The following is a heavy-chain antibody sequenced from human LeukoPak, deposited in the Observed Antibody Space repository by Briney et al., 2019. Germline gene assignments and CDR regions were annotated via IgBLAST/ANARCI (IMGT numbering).Heavy chain of an antibody. CDR2: ISPSDSRT. CDR3: VRQSRGLQSWFDP. Sequence: GESLKISCTGSGFSFITYRTVWVRQRPGRGLEWMGNISPSDSRTTYSPSFEGRVTIAADRSTSTAYLQWSSLNVSDTAIYFCVRQSRGLQSWFDPWGQGTLVTVSS. J-gene: IGHJ5*02. V-gene: IGHV5-51*01. D-gene: IGHD3-16*01. CDR1: GFSFITYR.